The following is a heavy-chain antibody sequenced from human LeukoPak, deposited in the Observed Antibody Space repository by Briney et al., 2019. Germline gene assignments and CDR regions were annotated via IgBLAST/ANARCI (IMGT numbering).Heavy chain of an antibody. Sequence: ASVKVSCKASGYTFTSYDINWVRQATGQGLEWMGWMNPNSGNTGYAQKFQGRVTMTRNTSISTAYMELSSLRSEDTAVYYCARWARSYYDSSGYSGSAFDIWGQGTMVTVSS. J-gene: IGHJ3*02. D-gene: IGHD3-22*01. CDR1: GYTFTSYD. CDR2: MNPNSGNT. CDR3: ARWARSYYDSSGYSGSAFDI. V-gene: IGHV1-8*01.